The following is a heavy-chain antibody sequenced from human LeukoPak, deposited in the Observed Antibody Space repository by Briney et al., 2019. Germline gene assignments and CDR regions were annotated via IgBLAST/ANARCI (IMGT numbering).Heavy chain of an antibody. D-gene: IGHD6-13*01. J-gene: IGHJ5*02. CDR2: ISGSGDST. CDR3: ARDPGSSSSWSEYNWFDP. Sequence: GGSLRLSCAASGFTFTSYAMSWVRQAPEKGLEWVSAISGSGDSTYYADSVKGRFTISRDNSKNTLYLQMNSLRAEDTAVYYCARDPGSSSSWSEYNWFDPWGQGTLVTVSS. V-gene: IGHV3-23*01. CDR1: GFTFTSYA.